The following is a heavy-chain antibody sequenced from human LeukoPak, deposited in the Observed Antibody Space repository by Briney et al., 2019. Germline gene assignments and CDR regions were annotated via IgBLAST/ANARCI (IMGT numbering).Heavy chain of an antibody. J-gene: IGHJ6*02. Sequence: SETLSLTCTVSGGSINSCYWSWIRQPPGKGLEWIAYIYYSGSTNYNPSLKSRVTISVDTSKNQFSLKLTSVTAADTAVYYCARDRIAAAGNYYYYGMDVWGQGTTVTVAS. CDR2: IYYSGST. D-gene: IGHD6-13*01. V-gene: IGHV4-59*01. CDR1: GGSINSCY. CDR3: ARDRIAAAGNYYYYGMDV.